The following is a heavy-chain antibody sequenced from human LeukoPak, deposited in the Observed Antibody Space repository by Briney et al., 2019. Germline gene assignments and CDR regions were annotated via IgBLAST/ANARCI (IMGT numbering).Heavy chain of an antibody. V-gene: IGHV4-59*11. Sequence: SETLSLTCTVSGDSIRSHYCAWIRQPPGKGLEWLGHIYNSATPDYNPSFKSRVNISLDTSKKQFSLKMTSVTPLDSAVYYCARGGEGYNDDAFEVWGLGTAVTVSS. J-gene: IGHJ3*01. CDR2: IYNSATP. D-gene: IGHD5-24*01. CDR3: ARGGEGYNDDAFEV. CDR1: GDSIRSHY.